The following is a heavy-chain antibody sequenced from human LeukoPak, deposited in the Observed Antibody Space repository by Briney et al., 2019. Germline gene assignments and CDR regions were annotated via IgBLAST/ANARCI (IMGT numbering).Heavy chain of an antibody. CDR2: IIPIFGTA. CDR3: ASNGVDTAMVTDY. J-gene: IGHJ4*02. Sequence: SVKVSCKASGGTFSSYAISWVRQAPGQGLEWMGGIIPIFGTANYAQKFQGRVTITADESTSTAYMELSSLRSEDTAVYYCASNGVDTAMVTDYWGQRTLVTVSS. V-gene: IGHV1-69*01. CDR1: GGTFSSYA. D-gene: IGHD5-18*01.